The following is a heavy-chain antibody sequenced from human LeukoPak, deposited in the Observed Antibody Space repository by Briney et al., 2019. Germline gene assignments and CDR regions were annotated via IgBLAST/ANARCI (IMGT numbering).Heavy chain of an antibody. CDR2: ISYDGSNK. CDR1: GFTFSSYA. CDR3: AKAYLRDYYDSSGFE. V-gene: IGHV3-30*04. D-gene: IGHD3-22*01. Sequence: PGGSLRLSCAASGFTFSSYAMHWVRQAPGKGLEWVAVISYDGSNKYYADSVKGRFTISRDNSKNTLYLQMNSLRAEDTAVYYCAKAYLRDYYDSSGFEWGQGTLVTVSS. J-gene: IGHJ4*02.